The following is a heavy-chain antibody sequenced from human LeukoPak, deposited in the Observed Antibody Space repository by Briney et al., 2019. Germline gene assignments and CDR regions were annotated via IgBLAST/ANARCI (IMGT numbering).Heavy chain of an antibody. Sequence: ASVKVSCKASGYTFTGYYMHWVRQAPGQGLEWMGWINPNSGGTNYAQKFQGRVTMTRDTSISTAYMELSRLRSDDTAVYYCVSEDIVVVPAAIRANYYYYYGMDVWGQGTTVTVSS. CDR2: INPNSGGT. CDR1: GYTFTGYY. D-gene: IGHD2-2*01. V-gene: IGHV1-2*02. CDR3: VSEDIVVVPAAIRANYYYYYGMDV. J-gene: IGHJ6*02.